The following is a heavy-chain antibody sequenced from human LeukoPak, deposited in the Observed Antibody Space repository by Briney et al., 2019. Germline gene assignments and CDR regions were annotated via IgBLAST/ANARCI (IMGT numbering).Heavy chain of an antibody. CDR2: IYYSGST. J-gene: IGHJ4*02. D-gene: IGHD3-9*01. CDR1: GGSISSYY. CDR3: ARADYDILTGYHGLYYFDY. V-gene: IGHV4-59*01. Sequence: SETLSLTCTVSGGSISSYYWSWIRQPPGKGLEWIGYIYYSGSTNYNPSLKSRVTISVDTSKNHFSLKLSSVTAADTAVYYCARADYDILTGYHGLYYFDYWGQGTLVTVSS.